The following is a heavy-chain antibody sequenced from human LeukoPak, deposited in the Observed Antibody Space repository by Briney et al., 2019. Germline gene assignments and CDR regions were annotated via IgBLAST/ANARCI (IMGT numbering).Heavy chain of an antibody. V-gene: IGHV3-23*01. D-gene: IGHD1-26*01. CDR2: ISGFGDST. CDR3: AGGGGSYYFDS. J-gene: IGHJ4*02. Sequence: GGSLRLYCAASGFTFSSYAMSWVRQAPGKGLEWVSGISGFGDSTYYADSVKGRFTISRDNAKNSLYLQVNSLRAEDTAVYYCAGGGGSYYFDSWGQGTLVTVSS. CDR1: GFTFSSYA.